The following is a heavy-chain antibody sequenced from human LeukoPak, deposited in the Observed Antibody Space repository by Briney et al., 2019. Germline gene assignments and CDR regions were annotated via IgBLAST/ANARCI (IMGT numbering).Heavy chain of an antibody. CDR3: ARGGYSSSWPLFDY. V-gene: IGHV3-7*01. CDR1: GFTFSSYW. J-gene: IGHJ4*02. Sequence: GGSLRLSCAASGFTFSSYWMSWVRQAPGKGLEWVANIKQDGSEKYYVDSVKGRFTISRDNAKNSLYLQMNSLRAEDTAVYYCARGGYSSSWPLFDYWGRGTLVTVSS. D-gene: IGHD6-13*01. CDR2: IKQDGSEK.